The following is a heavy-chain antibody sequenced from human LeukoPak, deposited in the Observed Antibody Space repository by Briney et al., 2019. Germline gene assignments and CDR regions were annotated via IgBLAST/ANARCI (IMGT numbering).Heavy chain of an antibody. V-gene: IGHV4-39*02. J-gene: IGHJ6*03. CDR1: GGSISSSSYY. CDR2: IYYSGST. CDR3: AREGDSSSTRSSGYYYYMDV. Sequence: SETLSLTCTVSGGSISSSSYYWGWIRQPPRKGLEWIGSIYYSGSTYYNPSLKSRVTISVDTSKNQFSLKLSSVTAADTAVYYCAREGDSSSTRSSGYYYYMDVWGKGTTVTVSS. D-gene: IGHD6-6*01.